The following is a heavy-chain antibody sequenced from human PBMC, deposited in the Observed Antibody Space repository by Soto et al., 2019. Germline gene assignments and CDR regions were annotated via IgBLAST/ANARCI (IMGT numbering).Heavy chain of an antibody. Sequence: GGSLRLSCAASGFTFSSYAMHWVRQAPGKGLEYVSAISSNGGSTYYANSVKGRFTISRDNSKNTMYLQMNSLRAEDTAVYYCAKGRDLYYFDCWGQGTLVTVSS. D-gene: IGHD3-3*01. CDR2: ISSNGGST. CDR3: AKGRDLYYFDC. V-gene: IGHV3-64*01. CDR1: GFTFSSYA. J-gene: IGHJ4*02.